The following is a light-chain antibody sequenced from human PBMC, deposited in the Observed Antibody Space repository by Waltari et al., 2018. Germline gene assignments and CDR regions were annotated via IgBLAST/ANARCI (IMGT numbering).Light chain of an antibody. CDR2: GVS. V-gene: IGLV2-14*01. Sequence: QSALTPPASVSGSPGQSIAIACTVTSRAFGSHNVVSWYQQHPGKAPKLMISGVSTRPAGVPDRCSGSKSGNTASLTISGIQAEDEADYYCTSYRSLTTLVFGTGTKVTVL. CDR3: TSYRSLTTLV. CDR1: SRAFGSHNV. J-gene: IGLJ1*01.